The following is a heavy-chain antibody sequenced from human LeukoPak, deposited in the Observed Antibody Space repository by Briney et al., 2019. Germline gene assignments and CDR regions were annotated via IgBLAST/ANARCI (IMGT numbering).Heavy chain of an antibody. J-gene: IGHJ4*02. CDR3: ARAPTVLVGYCSSASCQADY. V-gene: IGHV3-21*01. Sequence: TGGSLRLSCAASGFTFSSYWMNWVRQAPGKGLEWVSAISGSSDYIYYADSVKGRFTISRDNAKNSLFLQMNSLRAEDTAVYYCARAPTVLVGYCSSASCQADYWGQGTLVTVSS. D-gene: IGHD2-2*01. CDR2: ISGSSDYI. CDR1: GFTFSSYW.